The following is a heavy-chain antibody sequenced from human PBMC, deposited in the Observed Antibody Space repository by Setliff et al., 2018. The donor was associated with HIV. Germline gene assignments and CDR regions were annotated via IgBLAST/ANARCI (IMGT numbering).Heavy chain of an antibody. J-gene: IGHJ4*02. D-gene: IGHD3-3*01. CDR3: VRDRGDATIFSWGHYFDY. V-gene: IGHV1-46*01. CDR1: GYTFTNYY. Sequence: ASVKVSCKASGYTFTNYYMHWVRQAPGQGREWMGVINPSSGGTHYAQKFQGRVTMARDTSTTTVYMDLSSLTSEDTAVYFCVRDRGDATIFSWGHYFDYWGPGTLVTVSS. CDR2: INPSSGGT.